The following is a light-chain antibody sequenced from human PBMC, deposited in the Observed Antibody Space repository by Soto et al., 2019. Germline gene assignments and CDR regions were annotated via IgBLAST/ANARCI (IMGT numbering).Light chain of an antibody. J-gene: IGKJ5*01. Sequence: EVLMTQSPDTLYVSPGERVTLSCRASQSVSDKLAWYQQKPGQGPRLLVYRASTRTLGIPARFSGSESGTEFTLTISILQSEDFAIYYCQQYNTWPITFGQGTRLEIK. V-gene: IGKV3-15*01. CDR1: QSVSDK. CDR3: QQYNTWPIT. CDR2: RAS.